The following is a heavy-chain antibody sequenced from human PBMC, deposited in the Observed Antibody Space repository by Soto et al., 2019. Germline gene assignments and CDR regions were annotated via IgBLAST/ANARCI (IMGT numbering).Heavy chain of an antibody. J-gene: IGHJ3*02. Sequence: PSETLSLTCTASGGSIRSYYWSWIRQPPGKGLQWIGYIYYSGSTNYNPSLKSRVTISVDTSKNQFSLKLSSVTAADTAVYYCARRYGGAFDIWGQGTMVTVSS. CDR1: GGSIRSYY. D-gene: IGHD3-10*01. V-gene: IGHV4-59*08. CDR2: IYYSGST. CDR3: ARRYGGAFDI.